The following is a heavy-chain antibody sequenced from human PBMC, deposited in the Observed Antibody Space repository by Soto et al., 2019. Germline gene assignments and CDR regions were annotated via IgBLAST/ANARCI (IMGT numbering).Heavy chain of an antibody. Sequence: KSSETLSLTCTVSGGSISSYYWSWIRQPPGKGLEWIGYIYYSGSTNYNPSLKSRVTISVDTSKNQFSLKLSSVTAADTAVYYCARGVAGYYYGMDVWGQGTTVTVSS. V-gene: IGHV4-59*01. CDR1: GGSISSYY. D-gene: IGHD2-15*01. CDR3: ARGVAGYYYGMDV. CDR2: IYYSGST. J-gene: IGHJ6*02.